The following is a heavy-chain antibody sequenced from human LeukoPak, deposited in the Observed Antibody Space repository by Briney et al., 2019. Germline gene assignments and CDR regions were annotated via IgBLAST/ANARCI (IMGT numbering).Heavy chain of an antibody. CDR2: IYHSGRT. Sequence: RPSETLSLTCTVSGYSISSGYYWDWIRQPPGKGLEWIGSIYHSGRTYYNPSLKSRVTISVDKSKNQFSLKLSSVTAADTAVYYCARAFRHYDSSALDYWGQGTLVTVSS. D-gene: IGHD3-22*01. CDR3: ARAFRHYDSSALDY. J-gene: IGHJ4*02. V-gene: IGHV4-38-2*02. CDR1: GYSISSGYY.